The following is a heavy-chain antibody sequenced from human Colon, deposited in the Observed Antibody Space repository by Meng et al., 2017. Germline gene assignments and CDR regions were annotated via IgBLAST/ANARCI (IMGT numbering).Heavy chain of an antibody. CDR2: INHSGST. V-gene: IGHV4-34*01. J-gene: IGHJ5*02. D-gene: IGHD3-10*01. Sequence: QEQLQQWGAGLLKPSETLCLSCAVYGGSFSGDYWSWIRQPPGKGLEWIGEINHSGSTNYNPSLKSRVTISVDTSKNQFSLKLSSVTAADTAVYYCARRVRGVISWFDPWGQGTLVTVSS. CDR3: ARRVRGVISWFDP. CDR1: GGSFSGDY.